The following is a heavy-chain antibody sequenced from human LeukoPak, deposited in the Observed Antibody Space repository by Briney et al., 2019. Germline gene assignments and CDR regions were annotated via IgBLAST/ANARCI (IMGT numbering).Heavy chain of an antibody. CDR1: GFTFSSYG. Sequence: GGSLRLSCAAPGFTFSSYGMHWVRQAPGKGLEWVAVIWYDGSNKYYADSVKGRFTISRDNSRNTLYLQMNSLRAEDTAVYYCARRRVATIRYYYYYGMDVWGKGTTVTVSS. J-gene: IGHJ6*04. V-gene: IGHV3-33*01. D-gene: IGHD5-12*01. CDR2: IWYDGSNK. CDR3: ARRRVATIRYYYYYGMDV.